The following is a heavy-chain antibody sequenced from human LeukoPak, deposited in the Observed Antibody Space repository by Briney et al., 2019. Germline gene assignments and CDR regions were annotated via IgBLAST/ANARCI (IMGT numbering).Heavy chain of an antibody. V-gene: IGHV1-2*02. CDR3: ARELIEDQNWFDP. J-gene: IGHJ5*02. Sequence: ASVKVSCKPSGYTFTDYFIHWVRQAPGQGLEWMGWINPHSGVTNYAQKFQARVTLTRDTTISTAYMELSGLRSDDTAVYFCARELIEDQNWFDPWGQGSQVTVPS. CDR1: GYTFTDYF. CDR2: INPHSGVT. D-gene: IGHD3-22*01.